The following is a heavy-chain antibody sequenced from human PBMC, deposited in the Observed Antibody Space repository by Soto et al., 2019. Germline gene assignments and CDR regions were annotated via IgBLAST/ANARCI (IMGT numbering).Heavy chain of an antibody. V-gene: IGHV4-39*01. CDR1: GGSISSDTYY. CDR3: VRHGYSGSYSYYYGMDV. D-gene: IGHD1-26*01. CDR2: ISYSGST. J-gene: IGHJ6*02. Sequence: SETLSLTCTVSGGSISSDTYYWGWIRQTPEKGLEWIASISYSGSTYYNPTLKSRLTISVDTSKNQVSLKLSSVTAADTAVYYFVRHGYSGSYSYYYGMDVWGQGTTVTVS.